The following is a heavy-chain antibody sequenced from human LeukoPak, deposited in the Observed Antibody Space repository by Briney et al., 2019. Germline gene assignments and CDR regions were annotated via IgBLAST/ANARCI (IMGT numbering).Heavy chain of an antibody. CDR3: ARDFGRGPPTNFDY. J-gene: IGHJ4*02. V-gene: IGHV4-38-2*02. CDR1: GYSISSGYY. Sequence: SETLSLTCTVSGYSISSGYYWGWIRQPPGKGLEWIGSIYHSGSTYYNPSLKSRVTISVDTSKNQFSLKLSSVTAADTAVYYCARDFGRGPPTNFDYWGQGTLVTVSS. CDR2: IYHSGST. D-gene: IGHD3-3*01.